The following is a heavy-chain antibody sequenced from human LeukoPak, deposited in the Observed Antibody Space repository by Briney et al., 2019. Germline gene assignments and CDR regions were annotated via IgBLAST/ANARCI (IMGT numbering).Heavy chain of an antibody. J-gene: IGHJ4*02. Sequence: PGGSLRLSCAASGFTVSSNYMSWVRQAPGKGLEWVSVIYSGGSTYYADSVKGRFTISRDNAKNSLYLQMNSLRAEDTAVYYCARDLLDGYNAYFDHWGQGTLVTVSS. CDR1: GFTVSSNY. CDR3: ARDLLDGYNAYFDH. CDR2: IYSGGST. V-gene: IGHV3-53*01. D-gene: IGHD5-24*01.